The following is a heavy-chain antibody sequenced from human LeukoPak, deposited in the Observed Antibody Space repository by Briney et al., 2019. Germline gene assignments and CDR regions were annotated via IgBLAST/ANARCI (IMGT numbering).Heavy chain of an antibody. CDR3: ARDLIAVAGTFDY. V-gene: IGHV1-69*06. CDR1: GGTFSSYA. D-gene: IGHD6-19*01. J-gene: IGHJ4*02. Sequence: ASVKVSCKASGGTFSSYAISWVRQAPGQGLEWMGGIIPIFGTANYAQKFQGRVTITADKSTSTAYMELSSLRSEDTAVYYCARDLIAVAGTFDYWGQGTLVTVSS. CDR2: IIPIFGTA.